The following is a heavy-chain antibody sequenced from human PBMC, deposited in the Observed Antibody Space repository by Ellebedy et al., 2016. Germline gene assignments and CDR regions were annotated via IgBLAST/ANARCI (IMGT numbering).Heavy chain of an antibody. CDR2: ISRTDDST. D-gene: IGHD4-17*01. J-gene: IGHJ4*02. CDR3: AKDRDDAGDFVFDS. V-gene: IGHV3-23*01. Sequence: GGSLRLPXTASGFTFSNYVLSWVRQAPGKGLKWVSGISRTDDSTYYADSVKGRFTISRDDPKSTLYLQMNNLRAEDTAVYYCAKDRDDAGDFVFDSWGQGTLVTVSS. CDR1: GFTFSNYV.